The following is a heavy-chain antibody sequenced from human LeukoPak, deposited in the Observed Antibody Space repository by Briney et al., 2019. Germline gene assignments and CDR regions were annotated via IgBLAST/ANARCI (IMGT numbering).Heavy chain of an antibody. CDR2: ISSSGSTI. V-gene: IGHV3-48*04. CDR3: ARGYSYGGFDY. D-gene: IGHD5-18*01. Sequence: PGGSLRLCCAASGFTFSSYSMNWVRQAPGKGLEWVSYISSSGSTIYYADSVKGRFTISRDNAKNSLYLQMNSLRAEDTAVYYCARGYSYGGFDYWGQGTLVTVSS. CDR1: GFTFSSYS. J-gene: IGHJ4*02.